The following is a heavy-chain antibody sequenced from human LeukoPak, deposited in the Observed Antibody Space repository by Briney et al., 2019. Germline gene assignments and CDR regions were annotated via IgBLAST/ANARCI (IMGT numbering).Heavy chain of an antibody. CDR3: ARRYCSGCSCPFDY. V-gene: IGHV4-59*01. D-gene: IGHD2-15*01. CDR1: GGSISSYY. J-gene: IGHJ4*02. Sequence: SETLSLTCTVSGGSISSYYWSWIRQPPAKGLAWIGYNYYSGSTNYNPSLKSRVTISVEPSKNQFSLKLSSVTAADTAVYYCARRYCSGCSCPFDYWGQGTLVTVSS. CDR2: NYYSGST.